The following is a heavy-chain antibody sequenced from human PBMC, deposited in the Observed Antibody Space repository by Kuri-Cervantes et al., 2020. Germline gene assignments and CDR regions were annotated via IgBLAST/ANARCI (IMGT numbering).Heavy chain of an antibody. V-gene: IGHV3-74*01. CDR2: TNSDGSST. D-gene: IGHD5-12*01. CDR3: AKDLFGEWLRNLYYYYYGMDV. Sequence: GESLKISCAASGFTFSSYWMHWVRQAPGKGLVWVSRTNSDGSSTSYADSVKGRFTISRDNSKNTLYLQMNSLRAEDTAVYYCAKDLFGEWLRNLYYYYYGMDVWGQGTTVTVSS. CDR1: GFTFSSYW. J-gene: IGHJ6*02.